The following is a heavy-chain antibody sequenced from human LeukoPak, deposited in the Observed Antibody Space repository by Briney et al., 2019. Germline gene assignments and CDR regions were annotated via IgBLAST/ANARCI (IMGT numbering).Heavy chain of an antibody. V-gene: IGHV3-30*02. J-gene: IGHJ5*02. Sequence: GGSLRLSCAASGFTFSSYAMHWVRQAPGKGLEWVAFIRYDGSYKYYADSVKGRFTISRDTSKNTLYLQMNSLRAEDTAVYYCAKLSSAYYAIGHWGQGTLVTVSS. CDR3: AKLSSAYYAIGH. CDR2: IRYDGSYK. D-gene: IGHD3-22*01. CDR1: GFTFSSYA.